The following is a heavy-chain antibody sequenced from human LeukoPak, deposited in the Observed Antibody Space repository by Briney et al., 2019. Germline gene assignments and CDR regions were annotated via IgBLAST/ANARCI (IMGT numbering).Heavy chain of an antibody. Sequence: GGSLRLSCAVSGFTFSTHWMSWVRQAPGNGLEWVANIKQDGSAKYYVDSVKGRFTISRDNAKNSLYLQMNSLRPEDTGVYYCATSSSAPANMWGQGTLVTVSS. V-gene: IGHV3-7*01. CDR3: ATSSSAPANM. J-gene: IGHJ4*02. D-gene: IGHD2-2*01. CDR2: IKQDGSAK. CDR1: GFTFSTHW.